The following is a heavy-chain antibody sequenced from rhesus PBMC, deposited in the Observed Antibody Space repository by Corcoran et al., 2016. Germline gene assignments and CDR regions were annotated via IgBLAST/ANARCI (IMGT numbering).Heavy chain of an antibody. V-gene: IGHV4-122*02. CDR1: GGSISSGYYY. J-gene: IGHJ4*01. CDR2: ITYSGST. CDR3: ARAVLGWYYFDY. D-gene: IGHD3-34*01. Sequence: QVQLQESGPGLVKPSETLSLTCAASGGSISSGYYYWSWIRPPPGKGLEWIGYITYSGSTSYNPSLKSRVTISRDTSKNQFSLKLSSVTAADTAVYYCARAVLGWYYFDYWGQGVLVTVSS.